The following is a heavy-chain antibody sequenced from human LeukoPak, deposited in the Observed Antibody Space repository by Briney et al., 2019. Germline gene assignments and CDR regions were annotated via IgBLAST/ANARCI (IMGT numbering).Heavy chain of an antibody. J-gene: IGHJ4*02. CDR1: GFTFSSYA. Sequence: GGSLRLSCAASGFTFSSYAMSWVRQAPGKGLEWVSAISGSGGSTYYADSVKGRFTISRDNSKNTLYLQMNSLRAEDTAVYYCARDRTYYDFWSGYYRGPFDYWGQGTLVTVSS. D-gene: IGHD3-3*01. CDR3: ARDRTYYDFWSGYYRGPFDY. V-gene: IGHV3-23*01. CDR2: ISGSGGST.